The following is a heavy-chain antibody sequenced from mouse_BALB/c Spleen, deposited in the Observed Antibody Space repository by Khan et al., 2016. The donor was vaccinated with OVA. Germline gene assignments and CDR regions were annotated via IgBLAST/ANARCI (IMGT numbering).Heavy chain of an antibody. V-gene: IGHV1-18*01. Sequence: MQLEESGPELVKPGASVKISCKASGYTFTDYNMAWVKQSHGKSLEWIGDITPNNGGTIYNQKFKGKATLTVDKSSSTAYMELRSLTSEDTAVYYCTRGGHGSPFDYWGQGTTLTVSS. J-gene: IGHJ2*01. CDR3: TRGGHGSPFDY. D-gene: IGHD1-1*01. CDR2: ITPNNGGT. CDR1: GYTFTDYN.